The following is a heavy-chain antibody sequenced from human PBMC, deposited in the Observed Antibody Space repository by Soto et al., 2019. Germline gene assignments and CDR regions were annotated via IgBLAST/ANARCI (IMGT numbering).Heavy chain of an antibody. CDR3: ARMATSGTLNWFDP. V-gene: IGHV1-8*01. CDR2: MNPNSGKT. CDR1: GYTFGNND. Sequence: ASVKVSCKASGYTFGNNDISWVRQATGQGLEWMGWMNPNSGKTGYAQKFQGRLTMTRDTSMSTAYLEVSSLRSDDTAIYYCARMATSGTLNWFDPWGQGTLVTVSS. J-gene: IGHJ5*02.